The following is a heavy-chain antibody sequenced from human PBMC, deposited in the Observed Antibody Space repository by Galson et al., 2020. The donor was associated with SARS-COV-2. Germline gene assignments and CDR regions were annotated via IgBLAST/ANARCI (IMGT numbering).Heavy chain of an antibody. V-gene: IGHV3-7*01. CDR1: GFTFSSYW. D-gene: IGHD3-16*02. Sequence: GGSLRLSCAASGFTFSSYWMSWVRQAPGKGLEWVANIKQDGSEKYYVDSVKGRFTISRDNAKNSLYLQMNSLRAEDTAVYYCARDRTYYDYVWGSYRWTHFDYWGQVTLVTVSS. CDR3: ARDRTYYDYVWGSYRWTHFDY. J-gene: IGHJ4*02. CDR2: IKQDGSEK.